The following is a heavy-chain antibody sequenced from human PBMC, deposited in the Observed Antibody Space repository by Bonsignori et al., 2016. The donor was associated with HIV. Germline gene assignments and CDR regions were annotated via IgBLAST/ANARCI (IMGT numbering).Heavy chain of an antibody. J-gene: IGHJ4*02. V-gene: IGHV1-8*01. CDR3: ARALKYGGYCSSTSCSRALGY. CDR2: MNPNSGNT. Sequence: WVRQAPGQGLEWMGWMNPNSGNTGYAQKFQGRVTMTRNSSISTAYMELSSLRSEDTAVYYCARALKYGGYCSSTSCSRALGYWGQGTLVTVSS. D-gene: IGHD2-2*01.